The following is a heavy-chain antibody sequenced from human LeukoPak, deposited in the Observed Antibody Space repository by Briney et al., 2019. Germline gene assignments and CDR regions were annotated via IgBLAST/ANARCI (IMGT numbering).Heavy chain of an antibody. CDR3: ARALGYCSGGSCTRGYNWFDP. J-gene: IGHJ5*02. D-gene: IGHD2-15*01. Sequence: SETLSLTCTVSGGSISSSDYYWGWIRQPPGKGLEWIGSIYFGGSTYYNPSLKSRVTISVATSMNQFSLKLSFVTTADTAVYYCARALGYCSGGSCTRGYNWFDPWGQGTLVTVSS. CDR1: GGSISSSDYY. V-gene: IGHV4-39*01. CDR2: IYFGGST.